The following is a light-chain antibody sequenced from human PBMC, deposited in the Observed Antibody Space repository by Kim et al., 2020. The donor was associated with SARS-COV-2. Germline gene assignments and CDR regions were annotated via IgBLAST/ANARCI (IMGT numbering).Light chain of an antibody. CDR1: DIEYKS. CDR3: QVWDTTNSPRVI. CDR2: DNN. J-gene: IGLJ2*01. V-gene: IGLV3-21*03. Sequence: SYELTQPPSVSVAPGTTARITCGGDDIEYKSVNWYQQRPGQAPLLVVFDNNNRPSGIPDRFSVSNSGDTATLTIYTVEAGDEADYFCQVWDTTNSPRVIFGGGTKLTVL.